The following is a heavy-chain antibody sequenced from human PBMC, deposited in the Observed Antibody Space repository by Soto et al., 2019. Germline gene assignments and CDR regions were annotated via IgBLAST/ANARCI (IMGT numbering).Heavy chain of an antibody. Sequence: GGSLRLSCAASGFTFSSYAMSWVRQAPGKGLEWVSAISGSGGSTYYADSVKGRFTISRDNSKNTLYLQMNSLRAEDTAVYYCAKDWERYSTLPLNDYWGQGTLVTVSS. CDR1: GFTFSSYA. CDR3: AKDWERYSTLPLNDY. CDR2: ISGSGGST. V-gene: IGHV3-23*01. J-gene: IGHJ4*02. D-gene: IGHD3-16*01.